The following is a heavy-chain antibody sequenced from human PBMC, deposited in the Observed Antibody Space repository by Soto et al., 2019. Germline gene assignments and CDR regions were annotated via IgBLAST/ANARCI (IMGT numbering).Heavy chain of an antibody. J-gene: IGHJ4*02. D-gene: IGHD2-21*02. V-gene: IGHV4-59*01. CDR3: ARMTFDDYFDY. CDR1: GGSISSYY. CDR2: IYYSGST. Sequence: QVQLQESGPGLVKPLETLSLTCTVSGGSISSYYWSWIRQPPGKGLEWIGYIYYSGSTNYNPSLKSRVTISVDTSKNQFSLKLSSVTAADTAVYYCARMTFDDYFDYWGQGTLVTVSS.